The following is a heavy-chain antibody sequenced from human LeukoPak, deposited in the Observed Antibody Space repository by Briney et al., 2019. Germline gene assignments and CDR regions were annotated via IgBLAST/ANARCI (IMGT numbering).Heavy chain of an antibody. Sequence: GSSVKVSCXASGGTFSSYAISWVRQAPGQGLGWMGRIIPIFGTANYAQKFQGRVTITTDESTSTAYMELSSLRSEDTAVYYCARFKKAAAGESYDYWGRGTLVTVSS. CDR1: GGTFSSYA. V-gene: IGHV1-69*05. D-gene: IGHD6-13*01. CDR3: ARFKKAAAGESYDY. CDR2: IIPIFGTA. J-gene: IGHJ4*02.